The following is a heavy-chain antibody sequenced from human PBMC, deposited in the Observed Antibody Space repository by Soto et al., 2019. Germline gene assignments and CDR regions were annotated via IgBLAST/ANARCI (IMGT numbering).Heavy chain of an antibody. CDR1: GGSISSGDYY. CDR2: IFSSGST. V-gene: IGHV4-31*01. J-gene: IGHJ6*02. Sequence: QVQLQESGPGLVKPSQTLSLTCTVSGGSISSGDYYWSWIRQHPGKGLEWIGYIFSSGSTYYNPSLKILVTISVDTSKHQFSLKLSSVTAADTAVYYCARDTRSSSYGMDVWGQGTTVTVSS. D-gene: IGHD1-1*01. CDR3: ARDTRSSSYGMDV.